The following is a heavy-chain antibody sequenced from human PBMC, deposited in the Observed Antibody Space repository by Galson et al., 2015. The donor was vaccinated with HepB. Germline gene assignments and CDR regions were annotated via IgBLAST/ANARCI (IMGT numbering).Heavy chain of an antibody. CDR3: ARVGGAYYYDMSGALLDF. CDR1: GFTLDTYD. Sequence: SLRLSCAASGFTLDTYDMTWVRQAPGKGLDWVSSISGNDGRTYYADSVKGRFTISRDVSKNTLSLQMHSLRADDTAVYYCARVGGAYYYDMSGALLDFWGQGTLVSVSA. J-gene: IGHJ4*02. V-gene: IGHV3-23*01. CDR2: ISGNDGRT. D-gene: IGHD3-22*01.